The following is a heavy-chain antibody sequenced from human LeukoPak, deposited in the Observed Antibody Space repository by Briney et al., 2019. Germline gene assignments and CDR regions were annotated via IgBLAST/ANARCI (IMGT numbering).Heavy chain of an antibody. J-gene: IGHJ1*01. CDR1: GYTLTELS. Sequence: ASVKVSCKVSGYTLTELSMHWVRQAPGKGLEWMGGFDPEDGETIYAQKFQGRVAMTEDTSTDTAYMELSSLRSEDTAVYYCATSGSSSSEYFQHWGQGTLVTVSS. D-gene: IGHD6-6*01. V-gene: IGHV1-24*01. CDR3: ATSGSSSSEYFQH. CDR2: FDPEDGET.